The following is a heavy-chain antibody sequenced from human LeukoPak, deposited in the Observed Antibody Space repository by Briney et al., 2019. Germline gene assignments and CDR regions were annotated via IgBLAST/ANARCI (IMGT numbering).Heavy chain of an antibody. V-gene: IGHV3-21*01. CDR1: GFTFSSYE. CDR3: AKRGRSWLYYYYMDV. J-gene: IGHJ6*03. D-gene: IGHD6-13*01. Sequence: GGSLRLSCAASGFTFSSYEMNWVRQAPGKGLEWVSSISSSSSYIYYADSVKGRFTISRDNAKNSLYLQMNSLRAEDTAVYYCAKRGRSWLYYYYMDVWGKGTTVTISS. CDR2: ISSSSSYI.